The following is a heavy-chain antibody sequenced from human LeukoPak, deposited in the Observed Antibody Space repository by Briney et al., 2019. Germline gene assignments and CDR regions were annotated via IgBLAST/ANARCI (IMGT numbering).Heavy chain of an antibody. Sequence: PSETLSLTCAVSGGSSSSSNWWSWVRQPPGKGLEWIGEIYHSGSTNYNPSLKSRVTISVDKSKNQFSLKLSSVTAADTAVYYCARDSSYGDSRESAFDIWGQGTMVTVSS. V-gene: IGHV4-4*02. CDR2: IYHSGST. CDR1: GGSSSSSNW. D-gene: IGHD4-17*01. CDR3: ARDSSYGDSRESAFDI. J-gene: IGHJ3*02.